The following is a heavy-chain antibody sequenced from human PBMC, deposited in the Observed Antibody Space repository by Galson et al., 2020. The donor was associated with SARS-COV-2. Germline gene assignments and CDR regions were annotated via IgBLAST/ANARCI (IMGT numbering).Heavy chain of an antibody. V-gene: IGHV3-33*01. J-gene: IGHJ1*01. CDR1: GFTFSSYG. CDR3: ARDLRLADDYFEH. CDR2: IWYYGSNK. Sequence: GGSLRLSCAASGFTFSSYGMHWVRQAPGKGLEWVAVIWYYGSNKYYADSVKGRFTISRDNSKNTLYLQMNSLRAEDTAVYYCARDLRLADDYFEHWGQGTLVTVSS. D-gene: IGHD6-19*01.